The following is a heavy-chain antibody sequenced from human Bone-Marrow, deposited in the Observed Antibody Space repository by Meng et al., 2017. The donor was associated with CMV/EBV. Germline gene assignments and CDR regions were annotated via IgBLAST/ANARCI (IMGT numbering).Heavy chain of an antibody. Sequence: GESLKISCAASGFTFSSYAMSWVRQAPGKGLEWVSAITGSADKTYYADSVKGRFTISRDNSKNTVYLQMNSLRAEDTAVYYCAKASAADFWGQGTLVTVSS. CDR2: ITGSADKT. CDR1: GFTFSSYA. D-gene: IGHD6-25*01. CDR3: AKASAADF. V-gene: IGHV3-23*01. J-gene: IGHJ4*02.